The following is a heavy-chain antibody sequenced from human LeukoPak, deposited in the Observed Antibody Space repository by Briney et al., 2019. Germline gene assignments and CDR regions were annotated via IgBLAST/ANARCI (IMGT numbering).Heavy chain of an antibody. J-gene: IGHJ3*02. Sequence: GGSLRLSCAASGFTFSTYAMSWVRQAPGKGLEWVSVISGSGGSTYYADSVKGRFTISRDNSKSTLYLQMNSLRAEDTAVYYCAKDRRDGYPPVGAFDIWGQGTMVTVSS. V-gene: IGHV3-23*01. CDR3: AKDRRDGYPPVGAFDI. CDR2: ISGSGGST. D-gene: IGHD5-24*01. CDR1: GFTFSTYA.